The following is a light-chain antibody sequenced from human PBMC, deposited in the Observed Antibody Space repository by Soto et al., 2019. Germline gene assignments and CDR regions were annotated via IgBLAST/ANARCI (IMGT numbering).Light chain of an antibody. V-gene: IGKV3D-20*02. Sequence: EIVLTQSPGTLSLSPGERATLSCRASQSVSSSYLAWYQQKPGQAPRLLIYGASSRATGIPARFSGSGSGTEFTLTISSLQSEDFAVYYCQQRWHWPSNTFGQGTRLEIK. CDR1: QSVSSSY. CDR3: QQRWHWPSNT. CDR2: GAS. J-gene: IGKJ5*01.